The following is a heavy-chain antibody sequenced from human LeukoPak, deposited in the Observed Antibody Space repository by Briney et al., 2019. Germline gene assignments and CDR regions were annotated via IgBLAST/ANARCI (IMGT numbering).Heavy chain of an antibody. CDR1: GFTFSSYG. V-gene: IGHV3-30*18. D-gene: IGHD4-17*01. CDR2: ISYDGSNK. CDR3: AKDDFGDYGDAFEI. J-gene: IGHJ3*02. Sequence: GRSLRLSCAASGFTFSSYGMHWVRQTPGMGLEGVAVISYDGSNKYYADSVKGRFTISRDNSKNTLYPQMNSLRAEDTAVYYCAKDDFGDYGDAFEIWGQGTMVTVSS.